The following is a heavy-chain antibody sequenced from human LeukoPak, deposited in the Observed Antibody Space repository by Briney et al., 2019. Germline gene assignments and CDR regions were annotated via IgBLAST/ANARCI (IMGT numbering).Heavy chain of an antibody. CDR1: GYTFTGYD. J-gene: IGHJ4*02. V-gene: IGHV1-8*03. Sequence: ASVKVSCKASGYTFTGYDINWVRQATGHGLEWMGWMNPNSGNTGYAQKFQGRVAITRNTSISTAYMGLSSLRSEDTAVYYCARWTGGDNPCFDYWGQGTLVTVSS. CDR2: MNPNSGNT. CDR3: ARWTGGDNPCFDY. D-gene: IGHD4-23*01.